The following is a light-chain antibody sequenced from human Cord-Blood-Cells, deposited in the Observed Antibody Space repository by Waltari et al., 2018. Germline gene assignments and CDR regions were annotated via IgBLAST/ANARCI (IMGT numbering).Light chain of an antibody. CDR3: MQALQTPT. J-gene: IGKJ2*01. CDR2: LGS. V-gene: IGKV2-28*01. CDR1: QSLLHSNGYNY. Sequence: DIVMPQSPLSLPVTPGAPASISCRSSQSLLHSNGYNYLDWYLQKPGQSPQLLIYLGSNRASGVPDRFSGSGSGTDFTLKISRVEAEDVGVYYCMQALQTPTFGQGTKLEIK.